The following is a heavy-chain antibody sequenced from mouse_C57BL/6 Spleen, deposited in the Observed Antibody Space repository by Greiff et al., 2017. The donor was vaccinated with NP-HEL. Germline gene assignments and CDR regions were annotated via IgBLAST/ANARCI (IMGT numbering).Heavy chain of an antibody. Sequence: VQLQQSGPELVKPGASVKISCKASGYSFTDYNMNWVKQSNGKSLEWIGVINPNYGTTSYHQKFKGKATLTVDQSSSTAYMQLNSLTSEDSAVYYCARGDYYGSSYPPYAMDYWGQGTSVTVSS. CDR1: GYSFTDYN. D-gene: IGHD1-1*01. J-gene: IGHJ4*01. CDR2: INPNYGTT. CDR3: ARGDYYGSSYPPYAMDY. V-gene: IGHV1-39*01.